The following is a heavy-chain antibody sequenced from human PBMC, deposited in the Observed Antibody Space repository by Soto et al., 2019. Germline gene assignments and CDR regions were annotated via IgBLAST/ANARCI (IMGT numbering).Heavy chain of an antibody. V-gene: IGHV3-64*01. Sequence: EVQLVESGGGLVQPGGSLRLSCAASGFTFSSYAMHWVRQAPGQGLEYVSAISSTGGSTYYANSVEGRFTISRDNSKNTLYLQMGSLKAEDMAVYYCASMGSSGYWFDYWGQGTLVTVSS. J-gene: IGHJ4*02. CDR2: ISSTGGST. CDR3: ASMGSSGYWFDY. D-gene: IGHD3-22*01. CDR1: GFTFSSYA.